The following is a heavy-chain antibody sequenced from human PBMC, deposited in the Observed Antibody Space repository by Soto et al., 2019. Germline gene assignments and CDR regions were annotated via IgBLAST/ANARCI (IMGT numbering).Heavy chain of an antibody. CDR2: ISSSSFSI. V-gene: IGHV3-48*01. J-gene: IGHJ4*02. Sequence: WGSLILSWVPSGFTFSIYGLSWVRQAPGKGLEWTSHISSSSFSIYYADSVKGRVTISRDNARNSLFLQMNSLGAEDTAVYFCARARGGSAAIGHFDHWGQGTMVTVSS. CDR3: ARARGGSAAIGHFDH. CDR1: GFTFSIYG. D-gene: IGHD3-10*01.